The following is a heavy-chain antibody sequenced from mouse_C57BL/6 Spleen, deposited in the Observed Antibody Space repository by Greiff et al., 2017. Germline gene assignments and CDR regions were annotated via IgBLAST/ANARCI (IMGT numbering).Heavy chain of an antibody. D-gene: IGHD1-1*01. CDR1: GFSLTSYA. J-gene: IGHJ4*01. Sequence: QVQLQQSGPGLVQPSQSLSITCKVSGFSLTSYAVHWVRQSPGKGLAWLGVLWSGGSTDYNAAFISSLSISKDNSKSQVFFKMNSLQADDTAIYYCARVATDAMEYWGQGSSVTVSA. V-gene: IGHV2-2*01. CDR3: ARVATDAMEY. CDR2: LWSGGST.